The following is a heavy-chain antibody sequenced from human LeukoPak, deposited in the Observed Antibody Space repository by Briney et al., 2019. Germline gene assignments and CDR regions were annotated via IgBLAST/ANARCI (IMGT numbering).Heavy chain of an antibody. J-gene: IGHJ6*03. CDR3: GRDALVGYFSYYYIDV. D-gene: IGHD2-15*01. V-gene: IGHV4-59*11. Sequence: SETLSLTCTVSDGPIRSHYWTWIRQSPLEGLEWIGDISNSGSTKYNPSLKSRVTISIDKSKSQFSLRLTSVTAADTAVYYCGRDALVGYFSYYYIDVWGKGTTVTVSS. CDR1: DGPIRSHY. CDR2: ISNSGST.